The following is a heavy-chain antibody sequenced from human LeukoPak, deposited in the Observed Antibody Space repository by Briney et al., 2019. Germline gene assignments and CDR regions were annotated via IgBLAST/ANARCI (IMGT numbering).Heavy chain of an antibody. CDR3: ARLYYYDSSNYYYTD. V-gene: IGHV5-51*01. CDR1: GYSFTSYW. CDR2: IYPDDSDS. J-gene: IGHJ4*02. Sequence: GESLQISCKGCGYSFTSYWIGWVRQLPGKGLEWMGIIYPDDSDSRYSPSFEGQVTISADRSINTAYLQWSSLKASDSAMYYCARLYYYDSSNYYYTDWGQGTLVTVSS. D-gene: IGHD3-22*01.